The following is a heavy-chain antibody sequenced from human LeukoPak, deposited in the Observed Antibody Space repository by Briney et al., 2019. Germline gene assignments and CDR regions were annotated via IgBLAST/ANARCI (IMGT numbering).Heavy chain of an antibody. V-gene: IGHV1-69*05. CDR2: IIPIFGTA. CDR3: ARSTGLSPGADDAFDI. J-gene: IGHJ3*02. D-gene: IGHD1-14*01. CDR1: GGTFSSYA. Sequence: SVKVSCKASGGTFSSYAISWVRQAPGQGLEWMGGIIPIFGTANYAQKFQGRVTITRDTSASTAYMELSSLRSEDTAVYYCARSTGLSPGADDAFDIWGQGTMVTVSS.